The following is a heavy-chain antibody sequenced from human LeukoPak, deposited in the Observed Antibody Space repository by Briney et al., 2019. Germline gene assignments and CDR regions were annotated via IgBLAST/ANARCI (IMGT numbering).Heavy chain of an antibody. J-gene: IGHJ6*01. Sequence: SETLSLTCAVYGGSFSGYYWSWIRQPPGKGLEWIGEINHSGSTNYNPSLKSRVTISVDTSKNQFSLKLSSVTAADTAVYYCARWGYYYYGMDVWGKGPRSPSPQ. CDR1: GGSFSGYY. CDR3: ARWGYYYYGMDV. CDR2: INHSGST. V-gene: IGHV4-34*01. D-gene: IGHD7-27*01.